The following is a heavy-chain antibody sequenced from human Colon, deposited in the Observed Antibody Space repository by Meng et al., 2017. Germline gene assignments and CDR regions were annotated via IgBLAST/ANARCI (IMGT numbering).Heavy chain of an antibody. J-gene: IGHJ5*02. CDR2: IYYSGST. CDR3: ARTNYGDYNWFDP. V-gene: IGHV4-31*03. D-gene: IGHD4-17*01. Sequence: QVQRQESGTGLVKPSQTLSLTCTVSGGSISSGGFYWSWIRQHPGKGLEWIGYIYYSGSTYYNPSLRSRVAISIDTSKNQFSLKLTSVTAADTAVYFCARTNYGDYNWFDPWGQGTLVTVSS. CDR1: GGSISSGGFY.